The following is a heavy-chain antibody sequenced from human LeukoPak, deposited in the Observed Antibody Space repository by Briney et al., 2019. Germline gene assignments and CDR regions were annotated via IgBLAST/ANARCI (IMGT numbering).Heavy chain of an antibody. D-gene: IGHD1-26*01. Sequence: GASVKVSCKASGYTFTTYYMHWVRQAPGQGLEWMGIINPSGGTASHAQTFQGRVTLTRDMSTSTLYMELSSLRSEGTAIYYCARSLTGGSYDYWGQGTMVTVSS. V-gene: IGHV1-46*01. CDR1: GYTFTTYY. CDR3: ARSLTGGSYDY. CDR2: INPSGGTA. J-gene: IGHJ4*02.